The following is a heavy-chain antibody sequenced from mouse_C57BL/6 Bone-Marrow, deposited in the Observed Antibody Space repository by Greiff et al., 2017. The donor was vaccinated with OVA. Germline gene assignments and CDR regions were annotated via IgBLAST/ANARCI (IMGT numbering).Heavy chain of an antibody. D-gene: IGHD2-5*01. J-gene: IGHJ4*01. V-gene: IGHV5-12*01. Sequence: EVQRVESGGGLVQPGGSLKLSCAASGFTFSDYYMYWVRQTPEKRLEWVAYISNGGGSTYYPDTVKGGFTISRDNAKNTLYLQMSRLKSEDTAMYYCARKDYSNWNYAMDYWGQGTSVTVSS. CDR3: ARKDYSNWNYAMDY. CDR2: ISNGGGST. CDR1: GFTFSDYY.